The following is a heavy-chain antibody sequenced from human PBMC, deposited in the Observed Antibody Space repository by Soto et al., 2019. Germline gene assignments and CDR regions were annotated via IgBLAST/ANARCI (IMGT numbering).Heavy chain of an antibody. CDR3: AKEAYYDFWSGPTSPVLDY. CDR2: ISGSGGST. Sequence: GGSLRLSCAASGFTFSSYAMSWVRQAPGKGLEWVSAISGSGGSTYYANSVKGRFTISIDNSKNTLYLQMNSLRAEDTAVDYGAKEAYYDFWSGPTSPVLDYWGQGTLVTVSS. V-gene: IGHV3-23*01. J-gene: IGHJ4*02. CDR1: GFTFSSYA. D-gene: IGHD3-3*01.